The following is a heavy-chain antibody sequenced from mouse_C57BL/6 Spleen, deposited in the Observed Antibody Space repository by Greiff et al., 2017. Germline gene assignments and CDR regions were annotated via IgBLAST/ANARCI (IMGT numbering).Heavy chain of an antibody. V-gene: IGHV5-9-1*02. Sequence: EVKLVESGEGLVKPGGSLKLSCAASGFTFSSYAMSWVRQTPEKRQEWVAYISSGGDYIYYADTVKGRFTIARDNARNTLYLQMSSLKSEDTAMYYCTRRGIYYDYEWFAYWGQGTLVTVSA. J-gene: IGHJ3*01. CDR2: ISSGGDYI. CDR3: TRRGIYYDYEWFAY. CDR1: GFTFSSYA. D-gene: IGHD2-4*01.